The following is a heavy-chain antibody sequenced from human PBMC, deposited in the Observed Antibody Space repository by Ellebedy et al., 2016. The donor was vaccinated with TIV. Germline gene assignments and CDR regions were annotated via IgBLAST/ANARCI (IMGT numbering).Heavy chain of an antibody. J-gene: IGHJ4*02. D-gene: IGHD1-1*01. Sequence: GESLKISCAASGFIFSSYSMNWVRQAPGKGLEWVSYIGSSSSTIYYVDSVKGRFTISRDNAENSLYLQMNSLKGEDTAVYYCVSASPTIDYWGQGTLVTASS. CDR1: GFIFSSYS. CDR2: IGSSSSTI. V-gene: IGHV3-48*01. CDR3: VSASPTIDY.